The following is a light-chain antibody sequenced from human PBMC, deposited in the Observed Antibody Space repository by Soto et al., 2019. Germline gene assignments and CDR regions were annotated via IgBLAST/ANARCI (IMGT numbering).Light chain of an antibody. CDR2: EGS. CDR1: SSDVGSYNL. J-gene: IGLJ1*01. Sequence: QSALTQPASVSGSPGQSITISCTGTSSDVGSYNLVSWYQQHPGKAPKLMIYEGSKRPSVVSNRFSGSKSGNTASLTISGLQAEDEDDYYCGSYAASSTYVFGTVTKVTVL. V-gene: IGLV2-23*01. CDR3: GSYAASSTYV.